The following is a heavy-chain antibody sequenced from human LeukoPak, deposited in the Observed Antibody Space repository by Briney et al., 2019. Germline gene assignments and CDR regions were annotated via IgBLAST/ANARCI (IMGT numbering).Heavy chain of an antibody. D-gene: IGHD6-13*01. CDR2: IYQSGRT. Sequence: SETLSLTCTVSGCSISTGYYWGWIRQSPGKGLEWIGNIYQSGRTSYNPSLESRVTISVDTSKNQFSLTLNSVTAADTAVYHCARARAGTTFDFWGQGTLVTVSS. CDR1: GCSISTGYY. V-gene: IGHV4-38-2*02. J-gene: IGHJ4*02. CDR3: ARARAGTTFDF.